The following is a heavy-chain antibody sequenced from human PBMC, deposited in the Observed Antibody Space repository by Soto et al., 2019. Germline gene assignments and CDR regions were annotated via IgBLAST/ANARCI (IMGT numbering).Heavy chain of an antibody. J-gene: IGHJ4*02. CDR3: ARVYSGSYGQND. Sequence: QVQLQESGPGVVKPSETLSLSCTVSGASVSSASYYWTWIRQPPGKGLEWVGYIFYNGKTTNYNPSLTSRVTISVDTSKNQFSLKMSSVTAADTAFYYCARVYSGSYGQNDWGQGTLVTVSA. CDR1: GASVSSASYY. CDR2: IFYNGKTT. V-gene: IGHV4-61*01. D-gene: IGHD1-26*01.